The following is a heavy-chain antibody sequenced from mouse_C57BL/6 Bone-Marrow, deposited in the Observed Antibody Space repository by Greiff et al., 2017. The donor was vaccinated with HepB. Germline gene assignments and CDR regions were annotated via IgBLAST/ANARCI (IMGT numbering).Heavy chain of an antibody. Sequence: QVQLQQPGTELVKPGASVKLSCKASGYTFTSYWMHWVKQRPGHGLEWIGNINPSNGGTNYNEKFKSRAPLTVDKSSSTAYMQLSSLTSEDSAVYYCARCYYYGSSYGYFDYWGQGTTLTVSS. CDR2: INPSNGGT. V-gene: IGHV1-53*01. D-gene: IGHD1-1*01. J-gene: IGHJ2*01. CDR1: GYTFTSYW. CDR3: ARCYYYGSSYGYFDY.